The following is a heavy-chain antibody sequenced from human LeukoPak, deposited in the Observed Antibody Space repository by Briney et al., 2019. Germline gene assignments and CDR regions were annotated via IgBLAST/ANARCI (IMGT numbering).Heavy chain of an antibody. Sequence: GGSLTLSYAAYGFTFNSYAMYWVRQAPGKGLEWVSGIFGSGGSAHYADSVKGRFTISRDNSKNTVYLQMSSLRAEDTAVYYCAKTTTGYSSGRYPGWPADYWGQGSLVTVSS. D-gene: IGHD6-19*01. J-gene: IGHJ4*02. CDR2: IFGSGGSA. CDR1: GFTFNSYA. CDR3: AKTTTGYSSGRYPGWPADY. V-gene: IGHV3-23*01.